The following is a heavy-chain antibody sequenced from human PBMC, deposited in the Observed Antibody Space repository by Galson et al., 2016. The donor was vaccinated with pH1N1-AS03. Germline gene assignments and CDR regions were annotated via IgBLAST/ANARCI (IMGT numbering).Heavy chain of an antibody. V-gene: IGHV3-66*01. Sequence: SLRLSCAASGFTFSSYAMTWVRQAPGKGLEWVSIIYSGGTTYYADSVKGRFIVSRDNSKNTLYLQMNSLRAEDTAVYYCVRGFRWGGNSGYWGQGTLVTVSS. CDR3: VRGFRWGGNSGY. J-gene: IGHJ4*02. CDR1: GFTFSSYA. D-gene: IGHD4-23*01. CDR2: IYSGGTT.